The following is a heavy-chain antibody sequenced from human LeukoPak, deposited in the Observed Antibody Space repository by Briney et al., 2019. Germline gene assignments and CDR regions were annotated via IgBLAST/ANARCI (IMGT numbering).Heavy chain of an antibody. J-gene: IGHJ6*03. D-gene: IGHD4-17*01. Sequence: GGSPRLSCAASGFTFSSYSMNWVRQAPGKGLEWVSSISTSSSYIYYADSVKGRFTISRDNAKNSLYLQMNSLRAEDTAVYYCAKTTDNYYYYYMDVWGKGTTVTVSS. V-gene: IGHV3-21*01. CDR3: AKTTDNYYYYYMDV. CDR2: ISTSSSYI. CDR1: GFTFSSYS.